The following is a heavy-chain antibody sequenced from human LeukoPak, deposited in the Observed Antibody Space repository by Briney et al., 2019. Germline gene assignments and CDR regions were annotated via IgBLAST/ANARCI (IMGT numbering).Heavy chain of an antibody. J-gene: IGHJ6*02. V-gene: IGHV1-2*02. Sequence: ASVKVSCKASGGTFSSYAISWVRQAPGQGLEWMGWINPNSGGTNYAQKFQGRVTMTRDTSISTAYMELSRLRSDDTAVYYCARDGYCSSTSCSPPYGMDVWGQGTTVTVSS. D-gene: IGHD2-2*03. CDR3: ARDGYCSSTSCSPPYGMDV. CDR2: INPNSGGT. CDR1: GGTFSSYA.